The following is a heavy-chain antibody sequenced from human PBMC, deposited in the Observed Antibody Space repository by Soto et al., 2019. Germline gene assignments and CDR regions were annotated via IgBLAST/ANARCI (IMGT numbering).Heavy chain of an antibody. V-gene: IGHV3-30*03. CDR3: APMDAFDI. J-gene: IGHJ3*02. CDR1: SFSVNGYS. CDR2: ISYDGSNK. Sequence: CADCSFSVNGYSVHWVRQAPGKGLEWVAVISYDGSNKYYADSVKGRFTISRDNSKNTLYLQMNSLRAEDTAVYYGAPMDAFDIWGQGTMVTVSS.